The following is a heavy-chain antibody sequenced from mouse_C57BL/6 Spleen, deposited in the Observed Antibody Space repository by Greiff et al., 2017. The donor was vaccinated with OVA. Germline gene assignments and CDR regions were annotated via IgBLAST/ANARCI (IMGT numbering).Heavy chain of an antibody. CDR1: GYTFTSYW. CDR3: ARGTAQEGAY. J-gene: IGHJ3*01. D-gene: IGHD3-2*02. CDR2: IYPSDSET. V-gene: IGHV1-61*01. Sequence: QVQLQQPGAELVRPGSSVTLSCKASGYTFTSYWMDWVKQRPGQGLEWIGNIYPSDSETHYNQKFKDKATLTVDKSSSTSYMQLSSLTSEDSAVYYFARGTAQEGAYWGQGTLVTVSA.